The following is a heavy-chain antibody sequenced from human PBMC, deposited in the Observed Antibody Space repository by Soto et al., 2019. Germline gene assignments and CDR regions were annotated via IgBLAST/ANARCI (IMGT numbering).Heavy chain of an antibody. Sequence: GASVKVSCKASGYTFTSYGISWVRQAPRQGLEWMGWISAYNGNTNYAQKLQGRVTMTTDTSTSTAYMELRSLRSDDTAVYYCAMGGNIDYALNHGAEYFQHWGQGTLVTVSS. CDR3: AMGGNIDYALNHGAEYFQH. V-gene: IGHV1-18*01. CDR1: GYTFTSYG. CDR2: ISAYNGNT. D-gene: IGHD2-15*01. J-gene: IGHJ1*01.